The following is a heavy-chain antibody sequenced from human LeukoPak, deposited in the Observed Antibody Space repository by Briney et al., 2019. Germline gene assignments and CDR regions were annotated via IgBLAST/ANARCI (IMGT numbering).Heavy chain of an antibody. D-gene: IGHD3-3*01. V-gene: IGHV1-18*01. J-gene: IGHJ4*02. CDR2: ISAYNGNT. CDR3: ARERRYDFWSGYFYFDY. Sequence: ASVKVSCKASGYTFTSYGISWVRQAPGQGLEWMGWISAYNGNTNYAQKLQGRVTMTTDTSTGTAYMELRSLRSDDTAVYYCARERRYDFWSGYFYFDYWGQGTLVTVSS. CDR1: GYTFTSYG.